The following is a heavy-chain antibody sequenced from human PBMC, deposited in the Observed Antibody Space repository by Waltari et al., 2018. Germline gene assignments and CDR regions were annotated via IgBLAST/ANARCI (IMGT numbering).Heavy chain of an antibody. J-gene: IGHJ1*01. CDR1: GGSFSGYY. D-gene: IGHD3-22*01. Sequence: QVQLQQWGAGLLKPSETLSLTCAVYGGSFSGYYWRWIRQPPGKGLEWIGEINHSGSTNYNPSLKSRVTISVDTSKNQFSLKLSSVTAADTAVYYCARYTVDDSSGYYYLPGYFQHWGQGTLVTVSS. CDR2: INHSGST. CDR3: ARYTVDDSSGYYYLPGYFQH. V-gene: IGHV4-34*01.